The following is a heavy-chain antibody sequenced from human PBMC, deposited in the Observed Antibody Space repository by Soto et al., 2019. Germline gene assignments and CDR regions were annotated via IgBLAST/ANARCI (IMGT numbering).Heavy chain of an antibody. J-gene: IGHJ4*02. CDR1: GGSATNSSYY. D-gene: IGHD4-17*01. CDR2: VYYRGRS. CDR3: VSQRTTVPTQAYFDY. V-gene: IGHV4-39*01. Sequence: NPSETLSLTCTVSGGSATNSSYYWGWIRQSPGKGLEWIGSVYYRGRSYSKSSVKSRVTISVDTSKNRFSLSLNSVTASDTAVYFCVSQRTTVPTQAYFDYWGPGALVT.